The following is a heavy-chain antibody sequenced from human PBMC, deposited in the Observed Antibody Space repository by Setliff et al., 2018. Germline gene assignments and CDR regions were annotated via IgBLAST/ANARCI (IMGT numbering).Heavy chain of an antibody. J-gene: IGHJ3*02. CDR2: ISTHNGNI. V-gene: IGHV1-18*04. D-gene: IGHD4-17*01. CDR1: GYTFTGYY. Sequence: ASVKVSCKASGYTFTGYYMHWVRQAPGQGLEWMGWISTHNGNINYAQKFQGRVTMTTDTSTSTAYMELRSLRSDDTAVYYCARGGYRAEYGDYGDAFDIWGQGTMVTVSS. CDR3: ARGGYRAEYGDYGDAFDI.